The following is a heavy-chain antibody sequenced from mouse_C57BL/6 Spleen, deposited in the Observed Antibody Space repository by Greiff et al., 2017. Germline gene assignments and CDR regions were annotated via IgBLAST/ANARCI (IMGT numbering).Heavy chain of an antibody. D-gene: IGHD1-1*01. V-gene: IGHV1-50*01. Sequence: QVQLQQPGAELVKPGASVMLSCKASGYTFTSYWMQWVKQRPGQGLEWIGEIDPSDSYTNYNQKFKGKATLTVDTSSSTAYMQLSSLTSEDSAVYYWASLIYYYGSSHWYFDVWGTGTTVTVSS. CDR3: ASLIYYYGSSHWYFDV. CDR2: IDPSDSYT. CDR1: GYTFTSYW. J-gene: IGHJ1*03.